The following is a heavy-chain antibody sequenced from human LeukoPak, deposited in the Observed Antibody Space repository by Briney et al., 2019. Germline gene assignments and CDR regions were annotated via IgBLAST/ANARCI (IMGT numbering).Heavy chain of an antibody. V-gene: IGHV1-18*01. J-gene: IGHJ4*02. CDR2: INAYNGKK. CDR1: GYTFASYG. D-gene: IGHD3-22*01. Sequence: GASVKVSCKASGYTFASYGISWVRQAPGQGLEWMGWINAYNGKKNYAHRLQGRVTMTTDTSTSTAYMELRSLRADDTAVYYCARNTYHYDSRGYFYFDYWGQGTLVTVSS. CDR3: ARNTYHYDSRGYFYFDY.